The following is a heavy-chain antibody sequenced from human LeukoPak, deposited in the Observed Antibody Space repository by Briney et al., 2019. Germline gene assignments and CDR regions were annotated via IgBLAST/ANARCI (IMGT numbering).Heavy chain of an antibody. V-gene: IGHV4-34*01. J-gene: IGHJ5*02. CDR3: ARSSEYSSSWYFRAGAWFDP. CDR1: GGSFSGYY. Sequence: SETLSLTCAVYGGSFSGYYWSWIRQPPGKGLEWIGEINHSGSTNYNPSLKSPVTISVDTSKNQYSLKLSSVTAADTAVYYCARSSEYSSSWYFRAGAWFDPWGQGTLVTVSS. CDR2: INHSGST. D-gene: IGHD6-13*01.